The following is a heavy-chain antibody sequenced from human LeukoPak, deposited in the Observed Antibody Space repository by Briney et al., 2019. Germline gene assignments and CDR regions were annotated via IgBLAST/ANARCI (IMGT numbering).Heavy chain of an antibody. J-gene: IGHJ4*02. D-gene: IGHD3-10*01. Sequence: PSETLSLTCTVSGDSISTFYWNWIRQPPGKGLEWIGHIYYSGSTNYNPSLKSRVTISVDTSKNQFSLKLSSVTAADTAVYYCARTKVRGRSYLDYWGQGTLVTVSS. CDR1: GDSISTFY. V-gene: IGHV4-59*12. CDR3: ARTKVRGRSYLDY. CDR2: IYYSGST.